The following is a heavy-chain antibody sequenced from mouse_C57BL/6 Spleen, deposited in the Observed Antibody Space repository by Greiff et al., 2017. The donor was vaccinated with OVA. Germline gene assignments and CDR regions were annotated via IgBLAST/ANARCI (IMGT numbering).Heavy chain of an antibody. Sequence: VQLQQSGAELVKPGASVKLSCTASGFNITDYYMHWVKQRTEQGPEWIGRIDPEDGETKYAPKFQGKATITADPSSHTAYLQLSSLTSEDTAVYYCARRFDYWGQGTTLTVSS. J-gene: IGHJ2*01. CDR2: IDPEDGET. CDR1: GFNITDYY. CDR3: ARRFDY. V-gene: IGHV14-2*01.